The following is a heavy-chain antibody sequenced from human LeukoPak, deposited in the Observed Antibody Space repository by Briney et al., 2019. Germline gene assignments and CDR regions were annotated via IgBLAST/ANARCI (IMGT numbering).Heavy chain of an antibody. CDR1: GGSISSYY. CDR2: IYYSGST. CDR3: ARLYRATDAFDI. D-gene: IGHD1-26*01. J-gene: IGHJ3*02. V-gene: IGHV4-59*08. Sequence: SETLSLTCTVSGGSISSYYWSWIRQPPGKGLGWIGYIYYSGSTNYNPSLKSRVTISVDTSKNQFSLKLSSVTAADTAVYYCARLYRATDAFDIWGQGTMVTVSS.